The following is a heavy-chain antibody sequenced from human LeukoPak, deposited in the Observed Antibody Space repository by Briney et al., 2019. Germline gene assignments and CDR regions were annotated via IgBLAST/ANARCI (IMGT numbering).Heavy chain of an antibody. CDR3: ARPHGTYGTGYFDY. CDR1: GVYISSSSYY. V-gene: IGHV4-39*01. D-gene: IGHD4-17*01. Sequence: SETLSLNRTVSGVYISSSSYYGGWTRQPPGKGLELVGCIYYSGSTYYHPSLRRRVTISVDSSKNQFPLKLSSVTAAATAVYYSARPHGTYGTGYFDYWGQGTLVTVSS. J-gene: IGHJ4*02. CDR2: IYYSGST.